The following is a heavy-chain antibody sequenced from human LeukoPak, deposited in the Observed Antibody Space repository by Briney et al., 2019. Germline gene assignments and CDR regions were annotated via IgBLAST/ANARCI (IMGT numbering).Heavy chain of an antibody. V-gene: IGHV4-34*01. Sequence: PSETLSLTCAVYGGSFSGYYWSWIRQPPGKGLEWIGEINHSGSTNYNPSLKSRVTISVDTSKNQFSLKLSSVTAADTAVYYCVRRFPRVNPEYYYDSSGYYLDYWGQGTLVTVSS. D-gene: IGHD3-22*01. CDR1: GGSFSGYY. CDR3: VRRFPRVNPEYYYDSSGYYLDY. J-gene: IGHJ4*02. CDR2: INHSGST.